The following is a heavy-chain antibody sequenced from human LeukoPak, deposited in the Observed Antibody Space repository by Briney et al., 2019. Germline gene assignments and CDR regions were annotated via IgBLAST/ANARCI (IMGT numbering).Heavy chain of an antibody. V-gene: IGHV1-2*06. Sequence: ASVKVSCKTSGYSFTAYYTHWVRQTPGQGLEWMGRINPNSGGTDYAQKFQGRVTMTRDTSISTAYMELSRLKSDDTAVYYCARVSYGDNATPFDYWAREPWSPSPQ. D-gene: IGHD4/OR15-4a*01. J-gene: IGHJ4*02. CDR1: GYSFTAYY. CDR3: ARVSYGDNATPFDY. CDR2: INPNSGGT.